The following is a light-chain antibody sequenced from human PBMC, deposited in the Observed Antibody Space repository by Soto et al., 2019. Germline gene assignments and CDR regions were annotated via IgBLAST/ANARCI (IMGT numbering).Light chain of an antibody. V-gene: IGKV3-20*01. Sequence: EIVLTQSPGTLSLSPGERATLSCRASQSVTSSYLAWYQQKPGQAPRLLIYGASSRATGIPDRFSGSGSGTDFTLTISRLEPEDLAVYYCQQYRSSLYTFGQGTKLAI. CDR1: QSVTSSY. CDR2: GAS. J-gene: IGKJ2*01. CDR3: QQYRSSLYT.